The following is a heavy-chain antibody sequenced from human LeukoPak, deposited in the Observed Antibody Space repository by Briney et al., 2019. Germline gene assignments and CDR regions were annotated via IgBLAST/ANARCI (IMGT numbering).Heavy chain of an antibody. Sequence: PSETLSLTCTVSGVSISIYYWNWIRQPAGKGLEWIAPIFTSGITNYDPSFKSRVTMSVDTSKNQFSLNLSSVTAADTAVYYCARESSGNYYNPLGYMDVWGKGTTVTVSS. J-gene: IGHJ6*03. V-gene: IGHV4-4*07. CDR3: ARESSGNYYNPLGYMDV. CDR1: GVSISIYY. D-gene: IGHD3-10*01. CDR2: IFTSGIT.